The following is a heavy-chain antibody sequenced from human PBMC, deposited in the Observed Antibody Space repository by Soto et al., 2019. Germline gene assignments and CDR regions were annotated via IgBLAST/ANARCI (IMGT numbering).Heavy chain of an antibody. Sequence: QVQLQQWGAGLLKPSETLSLTCAVYGGSFSGYYWSWIRQPPGKGLEWIGEINHSGSTNYNPSLKSRVTISVDTSKNQFSLKLSSVTAADTAVYYCARGDHPAGNIVVVPAWWFDPWGQGTLVTVSS. D-gene: IGHD2-2*01. CDR1: GGSFSGYY. CDR3: ARGDHPAGNIVVVPAWWFDP. J-gene: IGHJ5*02. V-gene: IGHV4-34*01. CDR2: INHSGST.